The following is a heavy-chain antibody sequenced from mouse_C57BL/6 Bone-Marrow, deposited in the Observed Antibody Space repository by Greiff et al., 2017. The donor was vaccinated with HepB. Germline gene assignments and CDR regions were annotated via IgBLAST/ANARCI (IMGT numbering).Heavy chain of an antibody. V-gene: IGHV1-81*01. D-gene: IGHD4-1*01. CDR3: ARGNWGYAMDY. CDR2: IYPRSGNT. J-gene: IGHJ4*01. CDR1: GYTFTSYG. Sequence: QVQLQQSGAELARPGASVKLSCKASGYTFTSYGISWVKQRTGQGLEWIGEIYPRSGNTYYNEKFKGKATLTADKSSSTAYMELRSLTSEDSAVYFCARGNWGYAMDYWGQGTSVTVSS.